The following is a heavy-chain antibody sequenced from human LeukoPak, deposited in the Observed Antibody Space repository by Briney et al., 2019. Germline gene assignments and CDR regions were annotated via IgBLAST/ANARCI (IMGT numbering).Heavy chain of an antibody. V-gene: IGHV3-30*18. CDR2: ISYDGSNK. J-gene: IGHJ4*02. CDR3: AKGTGELLSYYFDY. CDR1: GFIFSNYD. Sequence: GGSLRLSCAASGFIFSNYDMRWVRQAPGKGLEWVAVISYDGSNKYYADSVRGRFTISRDNSKNTLYLQMNSLRAEDTAVYYCAKGTGELLSYYFDYWGQGTLVTVSS. D-gene: IGHD3-10*01.